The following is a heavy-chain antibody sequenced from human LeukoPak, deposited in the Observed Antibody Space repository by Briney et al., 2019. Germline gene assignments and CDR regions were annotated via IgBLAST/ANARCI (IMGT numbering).Heavy chain of an antibody. CDR1: GGSISSYG. CDR3: ARGLAAAYDYNWFDP. CDR2: ISASGTT. J-gene: IGHJ5*02. D-gene: IGHD5-12*01. V-gene: IGHV4-4*07. Sequence: SETLSLTCTVSGGSISSYGWSWIRQPAGKGLEWIGRISASGTTRYNPSLKSRVTASIDTSKNQFSLKLTSVTAADTAVYFCARGLAAAYDYNWFDPWGQGTLVTVSS.